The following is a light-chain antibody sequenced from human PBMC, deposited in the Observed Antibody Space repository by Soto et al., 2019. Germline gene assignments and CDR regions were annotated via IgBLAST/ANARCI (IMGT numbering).Light chain of an antibody. CDR1: SSDVGGYNY. J-gene: IGLJ2*01. CDR2: DVS. V-gene: IGLV2-14*01. Sequence: QSVLTQPASVSGSPGQSITISCTGTSSDVGGYNYVSWYQQHPGKAPKLMIYDVSNRPSGVSNRFSGSKSGNTASLTISGLQAEDEADYYFSSYTSRSVVVFGGGTKLTVL. CDR3: SSYTSRSVVV.